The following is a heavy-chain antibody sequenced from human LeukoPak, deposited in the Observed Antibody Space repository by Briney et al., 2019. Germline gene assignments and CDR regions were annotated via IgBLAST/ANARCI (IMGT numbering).Heavy chain of an antibody. V-gene: IGHV1-69*01. Sequence: ASVKVSCKASGGTFSSYAISWVRQAPGQGLEWMGGIIPIFGTANYAQKFQGRVTITADESTSTAYMELSSLRSEDTAVYYCARDPYLGLYYDSSGKKGTNDAFDIWGQGTMVTVSS. CDR2: IIPIFGTA. D-gene: IGHD3-22*01. CDR1: GGTFSSYA. CDR3: ARDPYLGLYYDSSGKKGTNDAFDI. J-gene: IGHJ3*02.